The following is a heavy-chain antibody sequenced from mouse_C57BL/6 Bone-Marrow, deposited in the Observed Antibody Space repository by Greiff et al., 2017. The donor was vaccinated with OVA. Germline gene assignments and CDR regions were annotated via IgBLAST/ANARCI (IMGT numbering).Heavy chain of an antibody. D-gene: IGHD3-1*01. J-gene: IGHJ3*01. Sequence: QVQLQQPGAELVKPGASVKLSCKASGYTFTSYWITWVKQRPGQGLEWIGDIYPGSGSTNYNEKFKSKATLTVDKSSSTAYMQLSSLTSEDSAVYYCARRGVARGYADWGQGTLVTVSA. V-gene: IGHV1-55*01. CDR1: GYTFTSYW. CDR3: ARRGVARGYAD. CDR2: IYPGSGST.